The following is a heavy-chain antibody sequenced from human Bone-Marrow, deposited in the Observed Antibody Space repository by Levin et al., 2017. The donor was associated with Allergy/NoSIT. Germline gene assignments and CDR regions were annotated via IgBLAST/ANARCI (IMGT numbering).Heavy chain of an antibody. D-gene: IGHD5-12*01. CDR2: ISSSSSYA. Sequence: GGSLRLSCAASGFTFSSYNMNWVRQAPGKGLEWVSCISSSSSYAFYADSVKDRFTVSRDNAKNSLFLEMSNLRVEDTAVYYCARPVYSGYDRFEYWGQGTLVTVSS. CDR1: GFTFSSYN. CDR3: ARPVYSGYDRFEY. J-gene: IGHJ4*02. V-gene: IGHV3-21*01.